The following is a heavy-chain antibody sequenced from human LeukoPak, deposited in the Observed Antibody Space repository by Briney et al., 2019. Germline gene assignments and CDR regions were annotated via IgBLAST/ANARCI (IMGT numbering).Heavy chain of an antibody. CDR2: IIPIFGTA. CDR3: ARGDQLLVKHYYYYYGMDV. D-gene: IGHD2-2*01. CDR1: GGTFSSYA. Sequence: GASVKVSCKASGGTFSSYAISWVRQAPGQGLEWMGGIIPIFGTANYAQKFQGRVTITADESTSTAYTELSSLRSEDTAVYYCARGDQLLVKHYYYYYGMDVWGKGTTVTVSS. V-gene: IGHV1-69*13. J-gene: IGHJ6*04.